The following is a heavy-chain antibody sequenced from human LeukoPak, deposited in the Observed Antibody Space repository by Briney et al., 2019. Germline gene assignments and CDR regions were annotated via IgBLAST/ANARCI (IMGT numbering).Heavy chain of an antibody. Sequence: SETLSLTCTVSGGSISSGSYYWSWIRQSAGKGLEWIGRIYTSGSTNYNPSLKSRVTISVDTSKNQFSLKLSSVTAADTAVYYCAVSRGGDGYYFDYWGQGTLVTVSS. CDR2: IYTSGST. CDR1: GGSISSGSYY. CDR3: AVSRGGDGYYFDY. V-gene: IGHV4-61*02. D-gene: IGHD3-16*01. J-gene: IGHJ4*02.